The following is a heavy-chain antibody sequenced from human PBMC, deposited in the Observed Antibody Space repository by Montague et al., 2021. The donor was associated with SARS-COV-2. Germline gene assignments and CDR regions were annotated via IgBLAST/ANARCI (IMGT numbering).Heavy chain of an antibody. D-gene: IGHD1-14*01. Sequence: SETLSLTCTIHCPSAHTPDGGSIRRTPGTGLECIAYFSSVGSTDYNPSLKSRATISRDTSKNQFSLKVRSVTAADTAVYYCARETMTADAFDIWGQGTMVTVSS. V-gene: IGHV4-59*02. J-gene: IGHJ3*02. CDR1: CPSAHTPD. CDR3: ARETMTADAFDI. CDR2: FSSVGST.